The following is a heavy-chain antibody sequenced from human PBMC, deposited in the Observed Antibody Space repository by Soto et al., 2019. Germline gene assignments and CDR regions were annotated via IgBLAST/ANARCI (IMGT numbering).Heavy chain of an antibody. CDR2: INDSGST. J-gene: IGHJ6*02. V-gene: IGHV4-34*01. CDR3: ARDGGSGTAVAGTQDRYKYYGMDV. CDR1: GGSFNDDY. Sequence: SETLSLTCAVEGGSFNDDYWSWIRQPPGKGLEWIGEINDSGSTKYNPSLKSRVTISVDTSKNQFSLNLRAEDTAVYYCARDGGSGTAVAGTQDRYKYYGMDVWGQGTTVTVSS. D-gene: IGHD6-19*01.